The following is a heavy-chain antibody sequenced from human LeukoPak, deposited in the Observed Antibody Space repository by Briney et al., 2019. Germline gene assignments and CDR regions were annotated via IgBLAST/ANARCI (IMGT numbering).Heavy chain of an antibody. J-gene: IGHJ3*02. CDR1: GFSVSSNY. Sequence: GGSLRLSCAASGFSVSSNYMSWVRQAPGKGLEWVSAIYSGGYTYYADSVKGRFTISRDNSKNTVYLQMNSLRAEDTAIYYCARDEAFDIWGQGTMVTVSS. CDR3: ARDEAFDI. CDR2: IYSGGYT. V-gene: IGHV3-53*01.